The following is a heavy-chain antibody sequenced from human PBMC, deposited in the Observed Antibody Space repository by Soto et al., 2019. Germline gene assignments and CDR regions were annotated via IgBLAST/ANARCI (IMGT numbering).Heavy chain of an antibody. J-gene: IGHJ4*02. Sequence: PSETLSLTCAVYGGSFSGYYWTWIRQPPGTGLEWIGEINHSGSTNYNPSLKSRVTISVDTSKNQFSLKLTSVTAADTAVYYCARKTYDTRFFDYWGQGVLVTVSS. CDR2: INHSGST. CDR3: ARKTYDTRFFDY. CDR1: GGSFSGYY. D-gene: IGHD3-22*01. V-gene: IGHV4-34*01.